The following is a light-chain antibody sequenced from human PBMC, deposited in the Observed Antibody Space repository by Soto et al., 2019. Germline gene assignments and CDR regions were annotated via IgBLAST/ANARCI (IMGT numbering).Light chain of an antibody. V-gene: IGLV1-47*01. CDR3: AAWNDSLSGWV. J-gene: IGLJ3*02. Sequence: QSVLTQPPSASGTPGQRVTISCSGSSSNIGSNYVYWYQQLPGTAPQLLIYRNNHRPSGVPDRFSGSKSGTSASLAISGLRSEDEADYYCAAWNDSLSGWVFGGGTKVTV. CDR2: RNN. CDR1: SSNIGSNY.